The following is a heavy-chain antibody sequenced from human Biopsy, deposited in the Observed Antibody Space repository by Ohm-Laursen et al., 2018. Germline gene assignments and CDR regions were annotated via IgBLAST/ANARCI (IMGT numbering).Heavy chain of an antibody. Sequence: TLSLTCTVSGGSISSSTTYYWAWLRQPPGKGLEWIGSIYNTKATFYNPSLKSRVTISVDTSTNQFSLKVSSVTAADTALYFCARHPTGFWFDPWGHGTLVTVSS. CDR2: IYNTKAT. V-gene: IGHV4-39*01. CDR3: ARHPTGFWFDP. CDR1: GGSISSSTTYY. J-gene: IGHJ5*02.